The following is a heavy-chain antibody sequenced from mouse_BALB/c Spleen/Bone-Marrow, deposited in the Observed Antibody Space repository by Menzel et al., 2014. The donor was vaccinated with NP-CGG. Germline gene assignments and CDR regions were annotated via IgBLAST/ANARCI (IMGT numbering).Heavy chain of an antibody. CDR3: ASLLRIYYAIDY. J-gene: IGHJ4*01. CDR2: ISYSGST. V-gene: IGHV3-8*02. Sequence: VQLQQSGPSLVKPSQTLSLTCSVTGDSITSGYWNWIRKFPGNKLEYMGYISYSGSTYYNPSLKSRISITRDTSKNXYSLQMNSVTTENTATYYCASLLRIYYAIDYWGQGTSHTASS. CDR1: GDSITSGY. D-gene: IGHD1-1*01.